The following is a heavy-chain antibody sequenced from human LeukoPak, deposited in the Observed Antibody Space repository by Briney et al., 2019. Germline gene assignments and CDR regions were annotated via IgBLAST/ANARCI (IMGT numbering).Heavy chain of an antibody. V-gene: IGHV3-13*01. J-gene: IGHJ1*01. CDR1: GFTFSDYD. CDR2: IGPTGDT. CDR3: ARGFDYYDSSGYYHLAEYFQH. D-gene: IGHD3-22*01. Sequence: GGSLRLSCVASGFTFSDYDMHWVRQTTGRGLEWVSAIGPTGDTYYPDSVKGRFTISRDNSKNTLYLQMNSLRAEDTAVYYCARGFDYYDSSGYYHLAEYFQHWGQGTLVTVSS.